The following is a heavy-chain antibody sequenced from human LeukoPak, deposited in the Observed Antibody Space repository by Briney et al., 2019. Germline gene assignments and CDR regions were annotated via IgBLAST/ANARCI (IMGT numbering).Heavy chain of an antibody. J-gene: IGHJ4*02. CDR3: AKDHGRGWYGTAIDY. V-gene: IGHV3-30*18. CDR1: GFTFSSYG. Sequence: GGSLRLSCAASGFTFSSYGMHWVRQAPGKGLEWVAVISYDGSNRYYADSVKGRFTISRDNSKNTLYLQMNSLRAEDTAVYYCAKDHGRGWYGTAIDYWGQGTLVTVSS. CDR2: ISYDGSNR. D-gene: IGHD6-19*01.